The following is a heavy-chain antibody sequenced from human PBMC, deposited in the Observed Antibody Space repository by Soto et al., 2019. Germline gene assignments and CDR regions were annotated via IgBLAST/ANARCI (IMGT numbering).Heavy chain of an antibody. J-gene: IGHJ6*02. Sequence: QVQLQESGPGLVKPSETLSLTCTVSGGSISSYYWSWIRQPPGKGLEWLGYIYYSGSTNYNPSLKSRVTISVDTSKNQFSLKLCSVTAADTAVYYCARRRTYSSSSRSGLYYYYGKDVWSQGTTLTVSS. D-gene: IGHD6-6*01. CDR3: ARRRTYSSSSRSGLYYYYGKDV. CDR1: GGSISSYY. CDR2: IYYSGST. V-gene: IGHV4-59*01.